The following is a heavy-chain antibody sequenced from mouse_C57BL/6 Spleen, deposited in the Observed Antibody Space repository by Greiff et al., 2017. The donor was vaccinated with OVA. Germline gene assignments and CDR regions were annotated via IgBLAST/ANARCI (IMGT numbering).Heavy chain of an antibody. CDR2: IYPGSGST. CDR3: ANDCDSSPGLAY. V-gene: IGHV1-55*01. D-gene: IGHD2-4*01. CDR1: GYTFTSYW. J-gene: IGHJ3*01. Sequence: QVQLQQPGAELVKPGASVKMSCKASGYTFTSYWITWVKQRPGQGLEWIGDIYPGSGSTNYNEKFKSKATLTVDTSSSTAYMQLSSLTSEDSAVYDCANDCDSSPGLAYWGQGTLVTVSA.